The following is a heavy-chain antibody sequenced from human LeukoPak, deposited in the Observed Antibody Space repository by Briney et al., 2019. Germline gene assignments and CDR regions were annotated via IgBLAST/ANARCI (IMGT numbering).Heavy chain of an antibody. D-gene: IGHD2-15*01. V-gene: IGHV4-34*01. CDR1: GGSFSDYY. Sequence: SETLSLTCAVYGGSFSDYYWSWIRQPPGKGLEWIGEINHSGSTNYNPSLKSRVTISVDTSKNQFSLKLSSVTAADTAVYYCAREGFPLNYCSGGGCPRGAFDIWGQGTMVTVSS. CDR2: INHSGST. CDR3: AREGFPLNYCSGGGCPRGAFDI. J-gene: IGHJ3*02.